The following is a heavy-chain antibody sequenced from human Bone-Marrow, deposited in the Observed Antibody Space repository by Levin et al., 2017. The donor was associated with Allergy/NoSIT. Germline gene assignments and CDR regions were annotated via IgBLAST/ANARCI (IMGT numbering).Heavy chain of an antibody. J-gene: IGHJ5*02. Sequence: GGSLRLSCAASGFTVSSNYMTWVRQAPGKGLEWVSLIYSGGTTYYADSVKGRFTISRDNSKNTLYLQMNSLRAEDTAVYFCARAVYGSGGVRFDPWGQGTLVTVSS. CDR3: ARAVYGSGGVRFDP. D-gene: IGHD3-10*01. CDR2: IYSGGTT. CDR1: GFTVSSNY. V-gene: IGHV3-66*01.